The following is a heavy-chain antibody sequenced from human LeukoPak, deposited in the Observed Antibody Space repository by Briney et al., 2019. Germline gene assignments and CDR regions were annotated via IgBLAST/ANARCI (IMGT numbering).Heavy chain of an antibody. Sequence: GGSLRLSCAASGFTFSRYWMSWVRQAPGKGLEWVANIKQDGSEKYYVDSVKGRFTISRDNAKNSLYLQMNSLRAEDTAVYYRALNSFTVTLFVYWGQGTLVTVSS. V-gene: IGHV3-7*01. CDR1: GFTFSRYW. J-gene: IGHJ4*02. CDR3: ALNSFTVTLFVY. CDR2: IKQDGSEK. D-gene: IGHD4-11*01.